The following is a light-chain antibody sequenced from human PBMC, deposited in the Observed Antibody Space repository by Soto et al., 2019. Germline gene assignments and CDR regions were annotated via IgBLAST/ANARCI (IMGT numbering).Light chain of an antibody. Sequence: DFQMTQSPSSLSASVGGTVTITCRASQDIGTFLNWYQQKPGKAPKLLIYAASDLLSGVSSRFSGSGSGTDFTLTISSLQPEDFATYYCQQSYSTPQITFGPGTKVDMK. CDR1: QDIGTF. V-gene: IGKV1-39*01. CDR3: QQSYSTPQIT. J-gene: IGKJ3*01. CDR2: AAS.